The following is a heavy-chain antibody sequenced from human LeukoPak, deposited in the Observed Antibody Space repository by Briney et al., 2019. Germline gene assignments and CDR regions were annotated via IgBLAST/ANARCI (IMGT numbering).Heavy chain of an antibody. V-gene: IGHV4-39*01. CDR1: GGSISPISSSTYY. D-gene: IGHD6-25*01. CDR2: LFYGENT. J-gene: IGHJ4*02. CDR3: ARQLPTAAADTRGYFDY. Sequence: PSETLSLTCTVSGGSISPISSSTYYWGWIRQAPGKGLEWIGSLFYGENTHYNPSLKSRATLSVDPSKNHFSLKLTSVTAADAAVYFCARQLPTAAADTRGYFDYWGQGTVVTVSS.